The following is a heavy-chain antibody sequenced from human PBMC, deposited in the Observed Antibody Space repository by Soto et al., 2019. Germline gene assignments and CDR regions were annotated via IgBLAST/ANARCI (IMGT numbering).Heavy chain of an antibody. CDR3: ARDSYSSQNAFDI. CDR1: GGTFSNYA. J-gene: IGHJ3*02. Sequence: SVKVSCKASGGTFSNYAISWVRQAPGQGLEWMGGIILPFGTANYAQKFQGRVTITADESTSTAYMELSSLRSEDTAVYYCARDSYSSQNAFDIWGQGTMVTVSS. CDR2: IILPFGTA. D-gene: IGHD2-15*01. V-gene: IGHV1-69*13.